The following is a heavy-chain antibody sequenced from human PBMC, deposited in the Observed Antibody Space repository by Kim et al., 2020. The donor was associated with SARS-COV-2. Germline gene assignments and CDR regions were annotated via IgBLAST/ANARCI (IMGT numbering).Heavy chain of an antibody. D-gene: IGHD2-15*01. V-gene: IGHV3-7*01. Sequence: GGSLRLSCAASGFTFSSYWMSWVRQAPGKGLEWLAKIKEDGTDKYYLSSVEGRFTISRDNAKNSLYLQMNSLRGEDTALYYCTRDRAYSLDFWGQGTLVTVSS. CDR3: TRDRAYSLDF. J-gene: IGHJ4*02. CDR2: IKEDGTDK. CDR1: GFTFSSYW.